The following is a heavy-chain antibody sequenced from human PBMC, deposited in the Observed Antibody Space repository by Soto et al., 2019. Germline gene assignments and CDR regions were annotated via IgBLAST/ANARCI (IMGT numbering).Heavy chain of an antibody. CDR1: GYTFTSYA. Sequence: QVQLVQSGAEEKKPGASVKVSCKASGYTFTSYAMHWVRKAPGQRLEWMGWINAGNGNTKYSQRFQGRVTITRDTSASTAYMELSSLRSEDTAVYYCARSIVVVTARDYWCQGTLVTVSS. J-gene: IGHJ4*02. CDR3: ARSIVVVTARDY. D-gene: IGHD2-21*02. V-gene: IGHV1-3*05. CDR2: INAGNGNT.